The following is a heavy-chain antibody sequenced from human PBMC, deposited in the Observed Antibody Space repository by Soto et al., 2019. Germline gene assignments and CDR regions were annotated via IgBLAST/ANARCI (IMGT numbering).Heavy chain of an antibody. V-gene: IGHV1-3*01. CDR2: INAGNGNT. D-gene: IGHD1-26*01. Sequence: QVQLVQSGAEVKKPGASVKVSCKASGYTFTSYAMHWVRQAPGQRLEWMGWINAGNGNTKYSQNFQGRVTITRDTSASPAYVELSSLRSQDTAVYYCAGGGSLYWYFDLWGRGTLVTVSS. CDR3: AGGGSLYWYFDL. CDR1: GYTFTSYA. J-gene: IGHJ2*01.